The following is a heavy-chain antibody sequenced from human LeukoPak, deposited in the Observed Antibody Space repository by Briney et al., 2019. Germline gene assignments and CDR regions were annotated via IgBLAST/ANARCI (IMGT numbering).Heavy chain of an antibody. D-gene: IGHD3-22*01. V-gene: IGHV4-30-2*01. CDR1: GGSISSGGYS. Sequence: PSETLSLTCAVSGGSISSGGYSWSWIRQPPGKGLEWIGYIYHSGSTYYNPSLKSRVTISVDRSKNQFSLKLSSVTAADTAVYYCARVGSGYYDSSGYYVGAFDIWGQGTMVTVSS. J-gene: IGHJ3*02. CDR2: IYHSGST. CDR3: ARVGSGYYDSSGYYVGAFDI.